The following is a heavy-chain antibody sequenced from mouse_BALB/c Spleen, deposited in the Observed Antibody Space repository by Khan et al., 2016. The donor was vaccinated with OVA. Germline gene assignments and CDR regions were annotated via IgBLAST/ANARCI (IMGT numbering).Heavy chain of an antibody. Sequence: EVQLQESGPGLVKPSQSLSLTCTVTGYSITTDYAWNWIRQFPGKKLEWLGFISYSGNTKYNPSLKSRFSITRDTSKNQFFLQLKSVTTEDTARYYCARVYGGDFDYWGQGTTPTVSS. D-gene: IGHD1-1*01. CDR3: ARVYGGDFDY. CDR2: ISYSGNT. J-gene: IGHJ2*01. CDR1: GYSITTDYA. V-gene: IGHV3-2*02.